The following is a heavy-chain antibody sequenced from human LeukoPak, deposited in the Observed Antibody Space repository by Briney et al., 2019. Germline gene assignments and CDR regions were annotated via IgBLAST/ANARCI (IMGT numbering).Heavy chain of an antibody. CDR2: IYYSGST. CDR3: ARLMTYGDYLIDY. Sequence: SETLSLTCTVSGGSISSYYWSWLRQPPGKGLEWIGYIYYSGSTNYNPSLKSRVTISVDTSKNQFSLKLSSVTAADTAVYYCARLMTYGDYLIDYWGQGTLVTVSS. CDR1: GGSISSYY. J-gene: IGHJ4*02. V-gene: IGHV4-59*08. D-gene: IGHD4-17*01.